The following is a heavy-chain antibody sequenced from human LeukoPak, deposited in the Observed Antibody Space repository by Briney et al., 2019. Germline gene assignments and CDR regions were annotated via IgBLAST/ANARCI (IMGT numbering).Heavy chain of an antibody. CDR2: IYHSGST. CDR1: GGSISSGGYS. Sequence: SETLSLTCAVSGGSISSGGYSWSWIRQPPGKGLEWIGYIYHSGSTYYNPSLKSRVTISVDRSKNQFSLKLSSVTAADTAVYYCARADGDYRRGFDYWGQGTLVTVSS. V-gene: IGHV4-30-2*01. CDR3: ARADGDYRRGFDY. J-gene: IGHJ4*02. D-gene: IGHD4-17*01.